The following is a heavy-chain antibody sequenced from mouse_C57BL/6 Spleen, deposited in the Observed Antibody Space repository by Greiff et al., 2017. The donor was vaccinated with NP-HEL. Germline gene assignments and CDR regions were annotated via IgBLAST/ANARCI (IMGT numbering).Heavy chain of an antibody. CDR3: IYSNYAAWFAY. Sequence: VQLKQSGAELVRPGASVKLSCTASGFNIKDDYMHWVKQRPEQGLEWIGWIDPENGDTEYASKFQGKATITADTSSNTAYLQLSSLTSEDTAVYYCIYSNYAAWFAYWGQGTLVTVSA. CDR2: IDPENGDT. CDR1: GFNIKDDY. D-gene: IGHD2-5*01. V-gene: IGHV14-4*01. J-gene: IGHJ3*01.